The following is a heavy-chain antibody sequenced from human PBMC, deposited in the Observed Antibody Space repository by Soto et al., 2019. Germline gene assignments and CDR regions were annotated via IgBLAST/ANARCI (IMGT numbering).Heavy chain of an antibody. Sequence: SLTCAVNGGSFSGLYWTWIRQSPGRGLEWIGEINHSGSARYSPSLKSRVTISLDTSNNQFSLKLSSVTAADTAVYYCSRTPYRRQLVRYYYYGLDVWGQGTTVTVSS. V-gene: IGHV4-34*01. D-gene: IGHD1-1*01. J-gene: IGHJ6*02. CDR3: SRTPYRRQLVRYYYYGLDV. CDR1: GGSFSGLY. CDR2: INHSGSA.